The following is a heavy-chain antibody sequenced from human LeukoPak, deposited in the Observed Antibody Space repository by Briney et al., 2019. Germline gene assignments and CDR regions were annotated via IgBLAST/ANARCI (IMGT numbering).Heavy chain of an antibody. CDR1: GYSFTGYY. D-gene: IGHD6-19*01. V-gene: IGHV1-2*02. J-gene: IGHJ6*03. CDR3: ARDLQIAVAGHYYYYMDV. CDR2: INPNSGGT. Sequence: GASVKVSCKASGYSFTGYYMHWVRQAPGQGLEWMGWINPNSGGTKYAQKFKGRVTMTRDTSISTAYMELSRLRSDDTAVYYCARDLQIAVAGHYYYYMDVWGKGTTVTVSS.